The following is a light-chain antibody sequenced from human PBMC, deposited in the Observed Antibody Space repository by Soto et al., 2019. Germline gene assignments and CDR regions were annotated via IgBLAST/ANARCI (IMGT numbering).Light chain of an antibody. V-gene: IGKV1-39*01. CDR3: PQSYSTPRT. CDR1: QSISSY. Sequence: DIQMTHSPSSLSAAVGDRVTITCRASQSISSYLNWYQQKPGKDPQLLIYAASTLQSGVPSRFSGSGSGTDFTLTISSLQPADFATYYCPQSYSTPRTFGQGTNVDIK. CDR2: AAS. J-gene: IGKJ1*01.